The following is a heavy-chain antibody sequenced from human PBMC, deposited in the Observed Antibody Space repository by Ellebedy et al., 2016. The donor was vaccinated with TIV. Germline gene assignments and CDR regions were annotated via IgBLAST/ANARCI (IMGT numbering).Heavy chain of an antibody. CDR3: AREAENYAHFDY. V-gene: IGHV1-69*13. CDR2: IIPISDTA. J-gene: IGHJ4*02. D-gene: IGHD1-7*01. Sequence: SVKVSXXASGGTFSSYTISWVRQAPGQGLEWMGGIIPISDTANYAQKFQGRVTITADESTSTAYMELSSLRSEDTAVYYCAREAENYAHFDYWGQGTLVIVSS. CDR1: GGTFSSYT.